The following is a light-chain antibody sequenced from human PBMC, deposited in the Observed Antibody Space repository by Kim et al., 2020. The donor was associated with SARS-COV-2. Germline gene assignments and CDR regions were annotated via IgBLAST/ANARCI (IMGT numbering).Light chain of an antibody. CDR1: KLGDKY. J-gene: IGLJ3*02. CDR3: QAWDSSTWV. Sequence: VSPGQTASITCSGDKLGDKYACWYQQKPGQSPVLVIYQDSKRPSGIPERFSGSNSGNTATLTISGTQAMDEADHYCQAWDSSTWVFGGGTQLTVL. V-gene: IGLV3-1*01. CDR2: QDS.